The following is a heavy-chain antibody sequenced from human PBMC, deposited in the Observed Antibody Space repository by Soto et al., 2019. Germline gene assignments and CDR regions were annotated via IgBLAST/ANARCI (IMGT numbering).Heavy chain of an antibody. V-gene: IGHV4-30-4*01. CDR3: ASVVVVPAGTIDP. CDR2: IYYSGST. Sequence: PSETLSLTCTVSGGSISSGDYYWSWIRQPPGKGLEWIGYIYYSGSTYYNPSLKSRVTISVDTSKNQFSLKLSSVTAADTAVYYCASVVVVPAGTIDPWGQGTLVTVSS. J-gene: IGHJ5*02. D-gene: IGHD2-2*01. CDR1: GGSISSGDYY.